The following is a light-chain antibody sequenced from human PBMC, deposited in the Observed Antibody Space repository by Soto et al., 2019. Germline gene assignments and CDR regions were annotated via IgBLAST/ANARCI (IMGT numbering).Light chain of an antibody. V-gene: IGKV3-20*01. Sequence: IVLTLSPSTMSFSHVERATLSCRPSQSVSSSYLAWYQQKPGQAPRLLIYGASSRATGIPDRFSGSGSGTDFTLTISRLEPEDFAVYYCQQYGSSPLTFGGGTKVDIK. CDR2: GAS. J-gene: IGKJ4*01. CDR1: QSVSSSY. CDR3: QQYGSSPLT.